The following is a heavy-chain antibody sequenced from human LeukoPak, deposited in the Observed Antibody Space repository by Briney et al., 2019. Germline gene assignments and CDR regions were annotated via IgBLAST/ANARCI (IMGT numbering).Heavy chain of an antibody. CDR3: AAYYYDSSGYSG. CDR1: GGSISSSGYS. CDR2: ISYSGNT. Sequence: SETLSLTCTVSGGSISSSGYSWGWSRQPPGKGLEWIGGISYSGNTYYNPSLKSRVTISVDTSKNQFSLQLSTVTAADTAVYYCAAYYYDSSGYSGWGQGTLVTVSS. J-gene: IGHJ4*02. D-gene: IGHD3-22*01. V-gene: IGHV4-39*01.